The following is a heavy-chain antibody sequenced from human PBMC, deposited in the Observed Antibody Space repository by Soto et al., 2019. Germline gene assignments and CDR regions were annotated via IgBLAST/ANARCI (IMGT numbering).Heavy chain of an antibody. Sequence: GASVKVSCKASGGTFTSYTIRWVRQAPGQGLEWMGRIIPILGIANYAQKFQGRVTITADKSTSTAYMELSSLRSEDTAVYYCARPLKYSGYDRTPSRSDAFDIWGQGTMVTVSS. D-gene: IGHD5-12*01. CDR2: IIPILGIA. CDR3: ARPLKYSGYDRTPSRSDAFDI. J-gene: IGHJ3*02. CDR1: GGTFTSYT. V-gene: IGHV1-69*02.